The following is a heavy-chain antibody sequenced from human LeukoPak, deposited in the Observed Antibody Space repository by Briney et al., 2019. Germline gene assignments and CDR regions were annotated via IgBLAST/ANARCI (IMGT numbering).Heavy chain of an antibody. CDR3: ARDGMTTVTKAAAFDI. CDR1: GFTFSSYA. D-gene: IGHD4-17*01. V-gene: IGHV3-30*01. Sequence: GGSLRLSCAASGFTFSSYAMHWVRQAPGKGLEWVAVISYDGSNKYYADSVKGRFTTSRDNSKNTLYLQMNSLRAEDTAVYYCARDGMTTVTKAAAFDIWGQGTMVTVSS. J-gene: IGHJ3*02. CDR2: ISYDGSNK.